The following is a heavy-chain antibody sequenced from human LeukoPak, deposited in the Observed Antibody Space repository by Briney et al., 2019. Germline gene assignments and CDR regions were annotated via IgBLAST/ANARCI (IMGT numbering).Heavy chain of an antibody. Sequence: GGSLRLSCAASGFTFSSHGMHWVRQAPGKGLEWVAVISYDGSNKYYADSVKGRFTISRDNSKNTLYLQMNSLRAEDTAVYYCAKDQAYCSSTSCYLVYYYYYMDVWGKGTTVTVSS. CDR2: ISYDGSNK. CDR1: GFTFSSHG. CDR3: AKDQAYCSSTSCYLVYYYYYMDV. V-gene: IGHV3-30*18. J-gene: IGHJ6*03. D-gene: IGHD2-2*01.